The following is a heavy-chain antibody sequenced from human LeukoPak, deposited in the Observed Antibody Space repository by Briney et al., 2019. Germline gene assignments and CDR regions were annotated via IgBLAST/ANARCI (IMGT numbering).Heavy chain of an antibody. J-gene: IGHJ4*02. CDR3: ARDPPDYYDSSGYYNTYFDY. CDR1: GYTFTGYY. CDR2: INPNSGGT. V-gene: IGHV1-2*02. Sequence: ASVKVSCKASGYTFTGYYMHWVRQAPGQGLEWMGWINPNSGGTNYARKFQGRVTMTRDTSTSTAYMQLSRLRSDDTAVYYCARDPPDYYDSSGYYNTYFDYWGQGTLVTVSS. D-gene: IGHD3-22*01.